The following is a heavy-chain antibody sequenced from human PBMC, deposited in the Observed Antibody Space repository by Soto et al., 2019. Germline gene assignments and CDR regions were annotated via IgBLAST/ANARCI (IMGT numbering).Heavy chain of an antibody. Sequence: HLHLQESGPELVKPSETLSLTCTVSDASISSSNYYWSWIRQSPGKGLEWIGSIFYTGSTSYNPSLKSRVTISVDTSNNQFSLKLTSVTAPDTAVYYCATSHPIWFGENWFDPWGQGILVTVSS. CDR2: IFYTGST. D-gene: IGHD3-10*01. V-gene: IGHV4-39*01. CDR1: DASISSSNYY. CDR3: ATSHPIWFGENWFDP. J-gene: IGHJ5*02.